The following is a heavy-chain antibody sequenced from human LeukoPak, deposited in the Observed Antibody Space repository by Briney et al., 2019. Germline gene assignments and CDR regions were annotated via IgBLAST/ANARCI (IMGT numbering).Heavy chain of an antibody. D-gene: IGHD6-6*01. Sequence: GGSLRLSCAASGFTFSSYAMSWVRQAPGKGLEWVSAISGSGGSTYYADSVKGRFTISRDNSKNTLYLQMNSLETEDTAMYYCTYTSSSGVVYWGQGTLVTASS. V-gene: IGHV3-23*01. J-gene: IGHJ4*02. CDR1: GFTFSSYA. CDR2: ISGSGGST. CDR3: TYTSSSGVVY.